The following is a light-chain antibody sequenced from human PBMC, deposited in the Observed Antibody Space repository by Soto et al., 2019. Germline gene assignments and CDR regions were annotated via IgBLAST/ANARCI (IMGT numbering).Light chain of an antibody. CDR2: DAS. Sequence: EVVMTQSPATLSVSPGERATLSCWASQSISGNLAWYQQKPGQAPRLLIYDASTRATGIPARFSGNGFGTQFTLTITSLRSEDFAVYYCQQYNNWPPWTFGQGTKVEIK. CDR1: QSISGN. CDR3: QQYNNWPPWT. V-gene: IGKV3-15*01. J-gene: IGKJ1*01.